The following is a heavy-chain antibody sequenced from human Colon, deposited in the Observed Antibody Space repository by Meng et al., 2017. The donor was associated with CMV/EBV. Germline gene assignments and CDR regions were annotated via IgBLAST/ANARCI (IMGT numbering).Heavy chain of an antibody. J-gene: IGHJ6*02. CDR2: AANKADSYTT. D-gene: IGHD3-3*01. V-gene: IGHV3-72*01. CDR1: GFIFSDHY. Sequence: GGSLRLSCAGSGFIFSDHYIDWVRQAPGKGLEWVGRAANKADSYTTEYAASVKGRFTFSRDDSENSVYLQMNSLRAEDTAVYYCARPKGVDYYYAMDVWGQGTTVTVSS. CDR3: ARPKGVDYYYAMDV.